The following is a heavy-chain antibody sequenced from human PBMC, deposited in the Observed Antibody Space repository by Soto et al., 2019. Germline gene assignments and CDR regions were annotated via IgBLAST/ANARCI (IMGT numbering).Heavy chain of an antibody. CDR3: AKKGLGSLKTYCSGSGCHYAFDI. J-gene: IGHJ3*02. D-gene: IGHD2-15*01. CDR2: ISGGGDGT. Sequence: EVQLLESGGGLVQPGGSLRLSCAASGFTFINYAMSWVRQAPGKGLEWVSTISGGGDGTYYADSVKGHFTISRDNYKNTVYLQMNSLRDEDTAIYYCAKKGLGSLKTYCSGSGCHYAFDIWGQGTMVTVSS. V-gene: IGHV3-23*01. CDR1: GFTFINYA.